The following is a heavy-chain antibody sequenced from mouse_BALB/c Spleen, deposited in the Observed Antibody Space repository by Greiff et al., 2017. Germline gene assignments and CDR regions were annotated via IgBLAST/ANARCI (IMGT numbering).Heavy chain of an antibody. Sequence: EVKVVESGGGLVQPKGSLKLSCAASGFTFNTYAMNWVRQAPGKGMEWVARIRSKSNNYATYYADSVKDRFIISRDDSQSMLYLQMNNLQTEDTAMYYCVRHSANCDGDLFAYWGQGTLVTVSA. CDR1: GFTFNTYA. J-gene: IGHJ3*01. D-gene: IGHD4-1*01. V-gene: IGHV10-1*02. CDR2: IRSKSNNYAT. CDR3: VRHSANCDGDLFAY.